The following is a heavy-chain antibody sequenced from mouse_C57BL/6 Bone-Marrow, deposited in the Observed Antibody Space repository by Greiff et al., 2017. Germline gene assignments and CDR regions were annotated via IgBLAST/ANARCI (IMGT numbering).Heavy chain of an antibody. V-gene: IGHV1-63*01. CDR3: ARLTGTRCYFDY. CDR1: GYTFTNYW. CDR2: IYPGGGYT. Sequence: QVQLQQSGAELVRPGTSVKMSCTASGYTFTNYWIGWAKQRPGHGLEWIGDIYPGGGYTNYNEKFKGKATLTADKSSSTAYMQFSSLTSEDSAIYYCARLTGTRCYFDYWGQGATLTVSS. D-gene: IGHD4-1*01. J-gene: IGHJ2*01.